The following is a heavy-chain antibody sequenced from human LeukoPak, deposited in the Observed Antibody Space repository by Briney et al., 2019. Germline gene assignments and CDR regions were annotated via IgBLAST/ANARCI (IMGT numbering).Heavy chain of an antibody. CDR1: GFTFSNYA. J-gene: IGHJ6*02. V-gene: IGHV3-23*01. CDR2: INGGGGSK. Sequence: GGSLRLSCAASGFTFSNYAMTWVRQAPGKGLEWVSSINGGGGSKHYADSVKGRFDISRDNSGITLSLQMNSLRAEDTAVYHCAKDHFDGSAYYGYYSGIDVWGQGTTVTVSS. CDR3: AKDHFDGSAYYGYYSGIDV. D-gene: IGHD3-22*01.